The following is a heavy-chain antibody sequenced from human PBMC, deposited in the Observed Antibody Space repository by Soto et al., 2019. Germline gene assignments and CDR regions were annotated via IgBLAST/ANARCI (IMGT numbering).Heavy chain of an antibody. CDR1: GYTFTGYY. CDR2: INPNSGGT. V-gene: IGHV1-2*04. D-gene: IGHD2-15*01. CDR3: ARDLGCSGGSCYSPLYYFDY. Sequence: ASVKVSCKSSGYTFTGYYMHWVRQAPGQGLEWMGWINPNSGGTNYAQKFQGWVTMTRDTSISTAYMELSRLRSDDTAVYYCARDLGCSGGSCYSPLYYFDYWGQGTLVTVSS. J-gene: IGHJ4*02.